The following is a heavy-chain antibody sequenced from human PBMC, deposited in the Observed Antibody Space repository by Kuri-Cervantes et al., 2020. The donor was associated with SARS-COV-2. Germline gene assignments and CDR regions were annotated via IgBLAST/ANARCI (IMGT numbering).Heavy chain of an antibody. CDR3: ARENPYNAGSAPNYIDN. J-gene: IGHJ4*02. V-gene: IGHV3-7*01. Sequence: GESLKISCAASGFTFSSYWMSWVRQAPGKGLEWVANIKQDGSEKYYVDSVKGRFTISRDNAKNSLYLQLTNLRAEDTAIYYCARENPYNAGSAPNYIDNWGRGTLVTVSS. CDR2: IKQDGSEK. D-gene: IGHD5-24*01. CDR1: GFTFSSYW.